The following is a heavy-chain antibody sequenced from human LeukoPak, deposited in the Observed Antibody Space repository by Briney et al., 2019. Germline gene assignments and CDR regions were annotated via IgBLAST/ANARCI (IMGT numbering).Heavy chain of an antibody. CDR1: GFTFSSYG. D-gene: IGHD6-13*01. CDR3: VKDVAYSSSWYYFDY. CDR2: IRYDGSNK. J-gene: IGHJ4*02. V-gene: IGHV3-30*02. Sequence: GGSLRLSCAASGFTFSSYGMHWVRQAPGKGLEWVAFIRYDGSNKYYADSVKGRFTISRDNSKNTLYLQMNSLRAEDTAVYYCVKDVAYSSSWYYFDYWGQGTLVTVSS.